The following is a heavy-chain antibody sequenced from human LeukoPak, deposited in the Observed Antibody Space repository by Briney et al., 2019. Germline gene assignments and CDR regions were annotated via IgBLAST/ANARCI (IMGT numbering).Heavy chain of an antibody. V-gene: IGHV3-74*01. CDR2: TNSDGSTT. Sequence: GGSLRLSCAAPGFTFSSYWMHWVRQAPGKGLVWVSGTNSDGSTTAYADSVKGRFTISRDNAKNTLYLQMNSLRTDDTAVYYCATNIVGPTLDYWGQGTLVTVSS. J-gene: IGHJ4*02. D-gene: IGHD1-26*01. CDR3: ATNIVGPTLDY. CDR1: GFTFSSYW.